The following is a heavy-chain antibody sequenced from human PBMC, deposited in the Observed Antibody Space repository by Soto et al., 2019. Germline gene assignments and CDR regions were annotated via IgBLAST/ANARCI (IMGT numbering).Heavy chain of an antibody. J-gene: IGHJ4*02. CDR3: ARDLRFSSTNYFDF. D-gene: IGHD2-8*01. V-gene: IGHV3-11*06. Sequence: GGSLRLSCTASGFLFTDYYMSWIRQPPGKGLEWLAYIDGSSDYTNSADSVKGRFTIPRDNAKNSVFLQMNNLRADDTAVYYCARDLRFSSTNYFDFWGRGTLVTVS. CDR2: IDGSSDYT. CDR1: GFLFTDYY.